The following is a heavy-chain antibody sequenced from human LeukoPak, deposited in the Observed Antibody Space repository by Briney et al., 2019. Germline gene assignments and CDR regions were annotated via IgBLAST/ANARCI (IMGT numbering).Heavy chain of an antibody. CDR1: GGSFSGYY. V-gene: IGHV4-4*07. Sequence: SETLSLTCAVYGGSFSGYYWTWIRQPAGKGLEWIGRIYTSGSTNYNPSLKSRVTISVDTSKNQFSLKLSSVTAADTAVYYCARDLNCGGDCYNWFDPWGQGTLVTVSS. CDR2: IYTSGST. D-gene: IGHD2-21*02. J-gene: IGHJ5*02. CDR3: ARDLNCGGDCYNWFDP.